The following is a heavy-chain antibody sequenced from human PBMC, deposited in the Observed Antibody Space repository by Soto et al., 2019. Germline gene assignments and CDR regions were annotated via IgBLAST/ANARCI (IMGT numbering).Heavy chain of an antibody. CDR1: GFTFSSYA. V-gene: IGHV3-23*01. Sequence: EVQLLESGGGLVQPGGSLRLSCAASGFTFSSYAMSWVRQAPGKGLEWVSAISGSGGSTYYADSVKGRFTNSRDNSKNTLYLQMNRLRAEDTAVYYCAKGRVSETYWGGDCPTPQIYYWGQGTLVTVSS. D-gene: IGHD2-21*02. J-gene: IGHJ4*02. CDR2: ISGSGGST. CDR3: AKGRVSETYWGGDCPTPQIYY.